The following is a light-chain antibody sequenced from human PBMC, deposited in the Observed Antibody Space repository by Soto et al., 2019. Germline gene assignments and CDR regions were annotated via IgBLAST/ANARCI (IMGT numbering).Light chain of an antibody. Sequence: DIQMTQSPSTLSSSVEDIFTITFRASQSISNYLNWYQRKPGKAPKLLIYKASSLESGVPSRFSGSGSGTEFTLTISSLQPDDFATYYCQQYNSFPWTFGQGTKVDIK. CDR2: KAS. V-gene: IGKV1-5*03. CDR1: QSISNY. J-gene: IGKJ1*01. CDR3: QQYNSFPWT.